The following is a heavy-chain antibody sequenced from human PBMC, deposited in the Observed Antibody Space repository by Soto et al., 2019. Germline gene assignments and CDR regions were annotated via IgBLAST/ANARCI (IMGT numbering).Heavy chain of an antibody. Sequence: GGSLRLSCAASGFTFCDAGMSWVRPAPGKGLEWVGRIESKTDRETADYASPVKGRFSISRDDSKNTVYLQMDTLKNEDTAVYYCTTVDYSDTIGYYSLEYWGRGTLVTVFS. V-gene: IGHV3-15*04. CDR1: GFTFCDAG. CDR2: IESKTDRETA. CDR3: TTVDYSDTIGYYSLEY. D-gene: IGHD3-22*01. J-gene: IGHJ4*02.